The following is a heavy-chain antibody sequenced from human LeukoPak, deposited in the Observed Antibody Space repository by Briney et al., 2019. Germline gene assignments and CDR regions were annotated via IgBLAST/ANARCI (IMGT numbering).Heavy chain of an antibody. J-gene: IGHJ4*02. CDR1: GYTLNRFG. D-gene: IGHD1-1*01. CDR2: INTYNGNT. CDR3: SRDTPQHLKRFDY. Sequence: ASVKVSCKASGYTLNRFGMSWVRQAPGQGLEWLGWINTYNGNTKFGEKFQGRATLTTDTSTSTVYMELTSLRSDDTAVYFCSRDTPQHLKRFDYWGQGTLVTVSS. V-gene: IGHV1-18*01.